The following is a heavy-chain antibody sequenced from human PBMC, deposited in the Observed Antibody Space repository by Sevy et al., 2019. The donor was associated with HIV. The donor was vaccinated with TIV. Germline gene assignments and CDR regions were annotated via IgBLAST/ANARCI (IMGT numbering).Heavy chain of an antibody. J-gene: IGHJ6*02. CDR3: ARDVFKWGWNGQNYYYGVDV. CDR2: ISRSGGST. Sequence: GGSLRLSCAASGFTFSNYAMSWVRQAPGKGLEWVSSISRSGGSTYYADSVKGRFTISRDNSKNTLYLQMNSLRAEDTAVYYCARDVFKWGWNGQNYYYGVDVWGQGTTVTVSS. D-gene: IGHD1-1*01. V-gene: IGHV3-23*01. CDR1: GFTFSNYA.